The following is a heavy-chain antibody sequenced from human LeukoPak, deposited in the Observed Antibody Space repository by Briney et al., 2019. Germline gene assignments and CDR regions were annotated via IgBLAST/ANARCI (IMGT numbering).Heavy chain of an antibody. CDR2: IHNSGNT. V-gene: IGHV4-59*01. Sequence: SETLSLTCTVSGGSISSYYWSWIRQPPGKGLEWIGHIHNSGNTNYNPSLKSRVTLSVDTSKNQFSLKLSSVTAADTAVYYCAREGTAGRNLNWFDSWGQGTLVTVSS. CDR3: AREGTAGRNLNWFDS. D-gene: IGHD1-1*01. J-gene: IGHJ5*01. CDR1: GGSISSYY.